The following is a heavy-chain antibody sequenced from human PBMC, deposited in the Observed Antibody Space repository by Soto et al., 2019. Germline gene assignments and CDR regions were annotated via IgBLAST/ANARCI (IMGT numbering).Heavy chain of an antibody. CDR2: LYNTGRT. CDR3: ARQLCGYFGVDCYPLYV. D-gene: IGHD2-21*02. Sequence: QVRLQESGPGLVKPSETLSLTCTVSGASISRYYWSWIRQSPGKGLEWIGYLYNTGRTIYNPSLKSRVTISDDTSKNPFSLQMNSVTAADSAVYYCARQLCGYFGVDCYPLYVWGQAQTLTVSS. J-gene: IGHJ6*02. V-gene: IGHV4-59*01. CDR1: GASISRYY.